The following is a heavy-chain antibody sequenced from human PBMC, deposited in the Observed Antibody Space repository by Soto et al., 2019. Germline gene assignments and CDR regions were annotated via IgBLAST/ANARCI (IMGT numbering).Heavy chain of an antibody. CDR2: IYYSGST. V-gene: IGHV4-59*01. J-gene: IGHJ4*02. CDR1: GDSISSSY. CDR3: ARDGVYCISTTCFGFFDS. Sequence: SETLSLTCTVSGDSISSSYWSWIRQAPGKGLEWIGNIYYSGSTNYKPSLKGRVTISVDTSKTQISLKLISVTAADTAVYYCARDGVYCISTTCFGFFDSWGQGTLVTVSS. D-gene: IGHD2-2*01.